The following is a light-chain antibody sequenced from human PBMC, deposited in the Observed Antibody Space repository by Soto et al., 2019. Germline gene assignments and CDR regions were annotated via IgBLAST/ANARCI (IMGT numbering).Light chain of an antibody. CDR1: SSNIGAHS. Sequence: QSVLTQPPSLSAAPGHQVTIFCSGSSSNIGAHSVSWYQQLPGTAPKLLIYDNSERPSGVPDRFSGSKSGTSATLGITGLQTGDEADYYCGTSDNSLSGGVFGGGTQLTVL. CDR2: DNS. V-gene: IGLV1-51*02. CDR3: GTSDNSLSGGV. J-gene: IGLJ7*01.